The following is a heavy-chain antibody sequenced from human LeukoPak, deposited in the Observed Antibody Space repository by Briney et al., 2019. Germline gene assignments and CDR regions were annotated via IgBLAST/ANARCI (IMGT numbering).Heavy chain of an antibody. CDR1: GFTFSSYA. CDR2: ISGSGGST. D-gene: IGHD6-19*01. V-gene: IGHV3-23*01. Sequence: GGSLRLSCAASGFTFSSYAMSWVRQAPGKGLEWVSAISGSGGSTYYADSVKGRFTISRDNSKNTLYLQMNSLRAEDTAVYYCAKDKGVSSGWCVGFDPWGQGTLVTVSS. CDR3: AKDKGVSSGWCVGFDP. J-gene: IGHJ5*02.